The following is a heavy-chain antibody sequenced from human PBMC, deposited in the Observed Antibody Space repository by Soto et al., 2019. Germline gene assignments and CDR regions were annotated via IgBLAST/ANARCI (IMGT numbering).Heavy chain of an antibody. V-gene: IGHV4-4*02. Sequence: QVQLQESGPGLVKPSGTLSLTCAVSGGSISSSNWWSWVRRPPRKGLEWIGEIYHSGSTNYNPSLKSRITISVDKSKNQFSLKLSSVTAADTAVYYCATVHGLGGWWDAFDIWGQGTMVTVSS. CDR2: IYHSGST. CDR1: GGSISSSNW. J-gene: IGHJ3*02. D-gene: IGHD6-19*01. CDR3: ATVHGLGGWWDAFDI.